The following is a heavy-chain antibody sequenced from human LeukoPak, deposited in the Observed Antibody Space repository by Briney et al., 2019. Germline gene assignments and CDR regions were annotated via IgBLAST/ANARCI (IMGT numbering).Heavy chain of an antibody. V-gene: IGHV4-61*10. CDR1: GGSISSGSYY. D-gene: IGHD3-22*01. Sequence: PSETLSLTCTVSGGSISSGSYYWSWIRQPAGKRLEWIGHIYRSGSTNYNPSLKSRVTISVDTSKNQFSLKLSSVTAADTAVYYCARDYYDSSGYYHFDYWGQGTLVTVSS. CDR2: IYRSGST. CDR3: ARDYYDSSGYYHFDY. J-gene: IGHJ4*02.